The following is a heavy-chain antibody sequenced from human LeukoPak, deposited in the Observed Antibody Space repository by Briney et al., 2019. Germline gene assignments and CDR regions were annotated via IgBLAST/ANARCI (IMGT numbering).Heavy chain of an antibody. CDR1: GGSLSSSSYY. V-gene: IGHV4-39*01. J-gene: IGHJ4*02. D-gene: IGHD2-15*01. Sequence: SETLSLTCTVSGGSLSSSSYYWGWIRQPPGKGLEWIGSISYSGSTYYNPSLKSRVTISVDTSNNQISLKLSSVTAADTAIYYCARPSRGGGLSSFDDWGQGTLVTVSS. CDR3: ARPSRGGGLSSFDD. CDR2: ISYSGST.